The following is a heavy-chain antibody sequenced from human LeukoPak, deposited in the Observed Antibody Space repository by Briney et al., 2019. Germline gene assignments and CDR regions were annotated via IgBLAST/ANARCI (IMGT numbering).Heavy chain of an antibody. J-gene: IGHJ5*02. V-gene: IGHV4-59*01. CDR2: IYYSGST. D-gene: IGHD3-3*01. Sequence: SETLSLTCTVSGGSIGSYYWSWIRQPPGKGLEWIGYIYYSGSTNYNPSLKSRVTISVDTSKNQFSLKLSSVTAADTAVYYCARRVRYDFWSGYGHNWFDPWGQGTLGTVSS. CDR3: ARRVRYDFWSGYGHNWFDP. CDR1: GGSIGSYY.